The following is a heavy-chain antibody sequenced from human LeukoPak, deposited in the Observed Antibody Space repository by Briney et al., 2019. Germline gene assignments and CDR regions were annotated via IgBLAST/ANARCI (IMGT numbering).Heavy chain of an antibody. V-gene: IGHV3-48*03. Sequence: QPGGSLRLSCAAPGFTFSSYEMNWVRQAPGKGLEWVSYISSSGSTIYYADSVKGRFTISRDNAKNSLYRQMNSLRAEDTAVYYCARDRMGYYDSSGYFDYWGQGTLVTASS. CDR1: GFTFSSYE. J-gene: IGHJ4*02. CDR3: ARDRMGYYDSSGYFDY. D-gene: IGHD3-22*01. CDR2: ISSSGSTI.